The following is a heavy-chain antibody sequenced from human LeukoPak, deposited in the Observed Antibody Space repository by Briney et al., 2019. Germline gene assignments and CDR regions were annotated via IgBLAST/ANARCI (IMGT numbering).Heavy chain of an antibody. CDR1: GFTFSSYE. D-gene: IGHD3-10*01. CDR3: ARGTSAMVRGVIPVPFDY. V-gene: IGHV3-48*03. CDR2: ISSSGSTI. J-gene: IGHJ4*02. Sequence: GGSLRLSCAASGFTFSSYEMNWVRQAPGKGLEWVSYISSSGSTIYYADSVKGRLTISRDNAKNSLYLQMNSLRAEDTAVYYCARGTSAMVRGVIPVPFDYWGQGTLVTVSS.